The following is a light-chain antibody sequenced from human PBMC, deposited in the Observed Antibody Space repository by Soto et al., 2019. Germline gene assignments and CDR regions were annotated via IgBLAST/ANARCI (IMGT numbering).Light chain of an antibody. Sequence: ALTQPASVSGSPGQSITISCTGTSSDVGGYDYVSWYQIHPGKAPKLMVFEVSNRPSGVSYRFSGSKSGNTASLTISGLQAEDEADYFCSSYSLSTAYLFXTGTKVTVL. CDR2: EVS. CDR1: SSDVGGYDY. CDR3: SSYSLSTAYL. V-gene: IGLV2-14*01. J-gene: IGLJ1*01.